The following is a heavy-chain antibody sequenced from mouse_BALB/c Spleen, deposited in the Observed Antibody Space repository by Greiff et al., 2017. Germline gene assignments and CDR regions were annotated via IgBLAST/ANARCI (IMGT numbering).Heavy chain of an antibody. D-gene: IGHD2-4*01. V-gene: IGHV5-6-5*01. CDR2: ISSGGST. CDR3: ARGNYDYDWFAY. Sequence: EVQLVESGGGLVKPGGSLKLSCAASGFTFSSYAMSWVRQTPEKRLEWVASISSGGSTYYPDSVKGRFTISRDNARNILYLQMSSLRSEDTAMYYCARGNYDYDWFAYWGQGTLVTVSA. J-gene: IGHJ3*01. CDR1: GFTFSSYA.